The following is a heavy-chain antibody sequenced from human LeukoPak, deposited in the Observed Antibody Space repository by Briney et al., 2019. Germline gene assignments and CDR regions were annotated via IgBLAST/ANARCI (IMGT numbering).Heavy chain of an antibody. Sequence: SETLSLTCAVSGGSISSGGYSWSWIRQPPGKGLEWIGYIYHSGSTYYNPSLKSRVTISVDRSKNQFSLKLSSVTAADTAVYYCARVDPAGYGMDVWGQGTTVTVSS. CDR1: GGSISSGGYS. J-gene: IGHJ6*02. V-gene: IGHV4-30-2*01. CDR3: ARVDPAGYGMDV. CDR2: IYHSGST.